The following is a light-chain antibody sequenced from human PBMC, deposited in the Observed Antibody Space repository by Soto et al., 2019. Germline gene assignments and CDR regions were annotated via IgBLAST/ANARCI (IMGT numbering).Light chain of an antibody. CDR3: QQYGSVSIN. J-gene: IGKJ5*01. CDR2: GAS. CDR1: QSVASSL. Sequence: VLTQSPGTLSLSPGERATLSRRASQSVASSLLAWYQQKPGQAPRLLIYGASSRATGSPDRLSGSRSGTDLTLYFCRLDRVDFAVYYYQQYGSVSINCGKGTGLES. V-gene: IGKV3-20*01.